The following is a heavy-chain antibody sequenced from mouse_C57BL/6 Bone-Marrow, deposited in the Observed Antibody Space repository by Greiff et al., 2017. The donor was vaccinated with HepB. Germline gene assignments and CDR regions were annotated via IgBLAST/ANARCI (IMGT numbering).Heavy chain of an antibody. CDR1: GYSITSGYY. J-gene: IGHJ3*01. Sequence: VQLKESGPGLVKPSQSLSLTCSVTGYSITSGYYWNWIRQFPGNKLEWMGYISYDGSNNYNPSLKNRISITRDTSKNQFFLKLNSVTTEDTATYYCARGLTGTPWFAYWGQGTLVTVSA. D-gene: IGHD4-1*01. CDR3: ARGLTGTPWFAY. CDR2: ISYDGSN. V-gene: IGHV3-6*01.